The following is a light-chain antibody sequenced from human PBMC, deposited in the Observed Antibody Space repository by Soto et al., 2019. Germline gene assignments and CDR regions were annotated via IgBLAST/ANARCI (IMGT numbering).Light chain of an antibody. Sequence: QSALTQPASVSGSPGQSITISCTGTSSDVGGHNFVSWYQHHPGKAPKLMIFSVSNRPPGVSNRFSGSKSCNTASLTISGLQAEDEADYYCSSHTSSTTWVFGGGTQLTVL. V-gene: IGLV2-14*01. J-gene: IGLJ7*01. CDR3: SSHTSSTTWV. CDR2: SVS. CDR1: SSDVGGHNF.